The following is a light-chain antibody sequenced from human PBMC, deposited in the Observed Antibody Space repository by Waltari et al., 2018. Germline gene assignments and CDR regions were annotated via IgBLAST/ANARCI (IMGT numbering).Light chain of an antibody. CDR3: QQYDNFPFT. CDR1: NDINNY. J-gene: IGKJ3*01. V-gene: IGKV1-33*01. Sequence: DIQMTQSPSSLSASIGDRVTITCQASNDINNYLNWYQQRPGKAPKLLIYDTSNLETGVPSRFSGSGSGTDYTFTISSLQPEDIATCYCQQYDNFPFTFGPGTKVDI. CDR2: DTS.